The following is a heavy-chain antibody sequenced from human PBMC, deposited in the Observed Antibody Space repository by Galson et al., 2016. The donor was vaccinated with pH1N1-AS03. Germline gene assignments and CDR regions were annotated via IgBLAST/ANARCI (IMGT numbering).Heavy chain of an antibody. Sequence: SLRLSCAASGFTFSNYGMHWVRQAPGKGLEWVALISPDGTKTHQADSVKGRFTISRDNSKSTLSLQMNSLGAEDTAVYYCARRDSGWNWYFDLWGRGTLVTVSS. D-gene: IGHD6-19*01. CDR1: GFTFSNYG. CDR3: ARRDSGWNWYFDL. V-gene: IGHV3-30*03. CDR2: ISPDGTKT. J-gene: IGHJ2*01.